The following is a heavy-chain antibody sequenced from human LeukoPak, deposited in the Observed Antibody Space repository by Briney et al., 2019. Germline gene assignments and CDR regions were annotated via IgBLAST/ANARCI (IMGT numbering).Heavy chain of an antibody. V-gene: IGHV3-23*01. CDR2: ITDSGVDT. D-gene: IGHD1-26*01. CDR1: GFTFNSDA. J-gene: IGHJ4*02. Sequence: GGSLRLSCAASGFTFNSDAMTWVRQAPEKGLEWVSSITDSGVDTYYADSVKGRFTISRDNSKNTLFLQMNSLRAEDTAVYYCPKGSRGSYHYWGQGTLVTVSS. CDR3: PKGSRGSYHY.